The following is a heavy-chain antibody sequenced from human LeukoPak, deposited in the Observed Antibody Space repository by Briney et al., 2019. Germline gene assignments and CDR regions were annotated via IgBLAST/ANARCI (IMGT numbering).Heavy chain of an antibody. D-gene: IGHD3-3*01. CDR2: INPNSGGT. V-gene: IGHV1-2*02. CDR3: ARGAGITIFGVVRNENWFDP. Sequence: GASVKVSCKASGYTFTGYYMHWVRQAPGQGLEWMGWINPNSGGTNYAQKFQGRVTMTRDTSIGTAYMELSRLRSDDTAVYYCARGAGITIFGVVRNENWFDPWGQGTLVTVSS. J-gene: IGHJ5*02. CDR1: GYTFTGYY.